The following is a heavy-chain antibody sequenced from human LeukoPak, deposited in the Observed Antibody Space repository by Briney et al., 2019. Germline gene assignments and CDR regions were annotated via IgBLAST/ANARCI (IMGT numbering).Heavy chain of an antibody. J-gene: IGHJ5*02. CDR3: ARDLLITGSNWFDP. Sequence: ASVKVSCKASGYTFTNYVISWVRQAPGQGLEWMGWISAYNGNTNYAQKLQGRVTMTTDTSTSTAYMGLRSLRSDDTAVYYCARDLLITGSNWFDPWGQGTLVTVSS. CDR2: ISAYNGNT. D-gene: IGHD3-22*01. V-gene: IGHV1-18*01. CDR1: GYTFTNYV.